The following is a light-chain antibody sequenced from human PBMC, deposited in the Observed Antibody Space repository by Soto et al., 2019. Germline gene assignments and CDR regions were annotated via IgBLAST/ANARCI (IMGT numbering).Light chain of an antibody. J-gene: IGKJ2*01. CDR1: QTVLYSPNNNNY. V-gene: IGKV4-1*01. Sequence: IVMTQSPDSLAVSLGERATVNCKSSQTVLYSPNNNNYLAWYQQKPGQPPKLLIYWASTRESGVPDRFSGSGSGIDFSLAIDSLQAEDGAVYYCQQYYTPPLAFGQGTRLEIE. CDR3: QQYYTPPLA. CDR2: WAS.